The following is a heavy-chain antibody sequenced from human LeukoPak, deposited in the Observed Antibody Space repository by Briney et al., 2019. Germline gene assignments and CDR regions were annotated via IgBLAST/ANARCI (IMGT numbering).Heavy chain of an antibody. D-gene: IGHD7-27*01. CDR1: GGSITSYY. CDR2: IYYSGNT. J-gene: IGHJ6*02. CDR3: ARTGKNWETGYGMDG. V-gene: IGHV4-59*01. Sequence: PSETLSLTCTVSGGSITSYYWRWIRQPPGKGLEWIGFIYYSGNTNYNPSLKSRLSISVDTSKNQFSVKLTSVTAADTAVYYCARTGKNWETGYGMDGGGQGTRSPSP.